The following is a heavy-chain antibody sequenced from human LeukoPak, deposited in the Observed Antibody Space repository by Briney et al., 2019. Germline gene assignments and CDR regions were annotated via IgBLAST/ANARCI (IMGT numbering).Heavy chain of an antibody. CDR3: ARVLRYFDWLLYGAFDI. D-gene: IGHD3-9*01. CDR1: GGSFSGYY. V-gene: IGHV4-34*01. CDR2: INHSGST. Sequence: PSETLSLTCAVYGGSFSGYYWSWIRQPPGKGLEWIGEINHSGSTNYNPSLKSRVTISVDTSKNQFSLKLSSVTAADTAVYFCARVLRYFDWLLYGAFDIWGQGTMVTVSP. J-gene: IGHJ3*02.